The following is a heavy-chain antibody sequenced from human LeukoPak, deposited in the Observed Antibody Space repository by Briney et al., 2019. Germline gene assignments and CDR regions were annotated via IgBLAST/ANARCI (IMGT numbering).Heavy chain of an antibody. CDR3: ARGGSSSWPYYYYYYMDV. Sequence: SETLSLTCTVSGGSISSHYWSCIRQPPGKGLEWFGYIYYSGSTNYNPSLKSRVTISVDTSKNQFSLKLSSVTAADTAVYYCARGGSSSWPYYYYYYMDVWGKGTTVTVSS. V-gene: IGHV4-59*11. J-gene: IGHJ6*03. CDR2: IYYSGST. CDR1: GGSISSHY. D-gene: IGHD6-13*01.